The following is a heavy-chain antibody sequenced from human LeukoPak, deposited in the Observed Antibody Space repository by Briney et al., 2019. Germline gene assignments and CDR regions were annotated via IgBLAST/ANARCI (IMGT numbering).Heavy chain of an antibody. CDR1: GFTFSSYG. CDR3: XKIVEGIFQ. J-gene: IGHJ4*02. CDR2: IGGSGGTT. Sequence: GGSLRLSCAASGFTFSSYGMSWVRQAPGKGLEWVSSIGGSGGTTYYADSVKGRFTISRDDSKNTLFLQMSSLRAEDTAVYYXXKIVEGIFQWGQGTLVTVSS. D-gene: IGHD1-26*01. V-gene: IGHV3-23*01.